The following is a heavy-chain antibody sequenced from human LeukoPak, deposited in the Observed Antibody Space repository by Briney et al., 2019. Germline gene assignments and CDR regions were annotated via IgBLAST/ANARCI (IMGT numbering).Heavy chain of an antibody. D-gene: IGHD2-15*01. J-gene: IGHJ5*02. CDR2: NNGDGSTT. CDR1: GFGLSGYW. CDR3: ARDPRNVGLAP. V-gene: IGHV3-74*01. Sequence: GGSLRLSCVASGFGLSGYWMYWVRQAPGKGLMYISRNNGDGSTTNYADVVKGRFTMSRDNVKNILYLQMNSLRVEDTAAYYCARDPRNVGLAPWGQGTLVTVSS.